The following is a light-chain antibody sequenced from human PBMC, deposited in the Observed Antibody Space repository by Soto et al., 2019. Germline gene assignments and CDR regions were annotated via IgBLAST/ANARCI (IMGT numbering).Light chain of an antibody. CDR1: QSVSSY. V-gene: IGKV3-11*01. Sequence: EIVMSQFPVTLSVSPGERATLSCRASQSVSSYLAWYQQKPGQAPRLLIYDASNRATGIPARFSGSGSGTDFTLTISSLEPEDFAVYYCQQRSNWPLSTFGPGTKVDIK. J-gene: IGKJ3*01. CDR3: QQRSNWPLST. CDR2: DAS.